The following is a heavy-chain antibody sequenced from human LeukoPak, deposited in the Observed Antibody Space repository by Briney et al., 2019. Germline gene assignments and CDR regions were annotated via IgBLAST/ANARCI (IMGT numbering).Heavy chain of an antibody. Sequence: PGGSLRLSCAASGFTFSDYYISWIRQAPGKGLEWVSYISSSGSTIYYADSVKGRFTISRDNAKNSLYLQMNSLRAEDTAVYYCARVLIELLSPYYFDYWGQGTLVTVSS. CDR2: ISSSGSTI. J-gene: IGHJ4*02. V-gene: IGHV3-11*01. CDR3: ARVLIELLSPYYFDY. CDR1: GFTFSDYY. D-gene: IGHD1-26*01.